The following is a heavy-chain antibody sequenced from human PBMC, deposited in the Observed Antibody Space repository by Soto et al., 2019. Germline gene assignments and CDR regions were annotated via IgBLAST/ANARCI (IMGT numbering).Heavy chain of an antibody. CDR2: ISADNGNT. V-gene: IGHV1-18*01. J-gene: IGHJ6*02. Sequence: QVQLVQSGAEVKKPGASVKVSCKASGYTFTSYGITWVRQAPGQGLEWMGWISADNGNTHYAQTLQGRVTMTTDTSTTTAYMELRSLRFDDTAVYDCARDQQGLGGPYYYGMDVWGQGTTVTVSS. D-gene: IGHD6-19*01. CDR1: GYTFTSYG. CDR3: ARDQQGLGGPYYYGMDV.